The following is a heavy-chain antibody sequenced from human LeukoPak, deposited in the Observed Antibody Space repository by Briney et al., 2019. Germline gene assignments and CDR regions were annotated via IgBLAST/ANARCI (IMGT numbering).Heavy chain of an antibody. V-gene: IGHV3-48*01. CDR2: ISRSSNTI. CDR1: GFTLSRYN. CDR3: ARVGSSGWYGPDY. J-gene: IGHJ4*02. Sequence: GVSLRLSCAASGFTLSRYNMTWVRQAPGKGLEWVSYISRSSNTIYHADSVKGRFTISRDNAKNSLYLQMNSLRVEDTAVYYCARVGSSGWYGPDYWGQGTLVTVSS. D-gene: IGHD6-19*01.